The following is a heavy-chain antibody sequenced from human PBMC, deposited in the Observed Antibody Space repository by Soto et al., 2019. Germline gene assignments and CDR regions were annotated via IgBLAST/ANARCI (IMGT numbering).Heavy chain of an antibody. D-gene: IGHD3-10*01. Sequence: SVKISCKASGGTFSSYAISWVRQAPGQGLEWMGGIIPIFGTANYAQKFQGRVTITADESTSTAYMELSSLRSEDTAVYYCASRGVTMVRGVIKYYYYGMEVWGQGTKVTVS. J-gene: IGHJ6*02. CDR2: IIPIFGTA. V-gene: IGHV1-69*13. CDR3: ASRGVTMVRGVIKYYYYGMEV. CDR1: GGTFSSYA.